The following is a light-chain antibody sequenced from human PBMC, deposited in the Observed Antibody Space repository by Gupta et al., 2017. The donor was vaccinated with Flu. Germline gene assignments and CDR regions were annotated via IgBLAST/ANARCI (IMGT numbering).Light chain of an antibody. V-gene: IGLV6-57*01. CDR3: QSHDSSNHVV. CDR1: SGSIASHY. CDR2: EDY. J-gene: IGLJ3*02. Sequence: NFMLTQAHSVSKSPGNTVTISCTRSSGSIASHYVQCYQPRPGSSPTLGIYEDYQRPSGGPDRFSASIYPPSTAASLSIAVPKTEAEADDDCQSHDSSNHVVFGGGTKLTVL.